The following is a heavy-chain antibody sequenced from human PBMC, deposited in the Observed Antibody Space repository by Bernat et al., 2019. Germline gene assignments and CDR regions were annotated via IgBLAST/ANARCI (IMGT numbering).Heavy chain of an antibody. D-gene: IGHD6-19*01. CDR3: ARDPPGAVAGTDC. CDR2: ISAYNGNT. J-gene: IGHJ4*02. CDR1: GYTFTSYG. Sequence: QVQLVQSGAEVKKPGASVKVSCEASGYTFTSYGISWVRQAPGQGLEWMGWISAYNGNTNYAPKFQGRVTMTADTSTSTAYMELRRLRSDDTAIYYCARDPPGAVAGTDCWGQGALVTVSS. V-gene: IGHV1-18*01.